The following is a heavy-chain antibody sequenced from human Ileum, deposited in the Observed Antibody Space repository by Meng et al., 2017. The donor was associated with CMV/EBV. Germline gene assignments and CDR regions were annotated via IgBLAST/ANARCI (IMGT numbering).Heavy chain of an antibody. Sequence: GGSLRLSCAASGFTFDDYAMHWVRQAPGKGLEWVSLISWDGGSTYYADSVQGRFIIARDNAKNTLNLQMNSLRAEDTAVYYCAVHIPLDYWGQGTLVTVSS. CDR1: GFTFDDYA. CDR3: AVHIPLDY. J-gene: IGHJ4*02. V-gene: IGHV3-43D*03. CDR2: ISWDGGST.